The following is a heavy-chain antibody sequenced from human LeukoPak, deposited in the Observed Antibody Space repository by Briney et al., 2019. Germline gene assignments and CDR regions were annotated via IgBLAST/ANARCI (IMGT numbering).Heavy chain of an antibody. Sequence: SETLSLTCTVSGGSISGTTFYWDWIRQPPGKGLEWIGSTLYSGSTYYNPSLKSRVTISVDTSKNQFSLKLSSVTGEDTAVYYCARSNSVAGTIWGQGTLFTVSS. CDR1: GGSISGTTFY. V-gene: IGHV4-39*01. CDR3: ARSNSVAGTI. D-gene: IGHD6-19*01. J-gene: IGHJ4*02. CDR2: TLYSGST.